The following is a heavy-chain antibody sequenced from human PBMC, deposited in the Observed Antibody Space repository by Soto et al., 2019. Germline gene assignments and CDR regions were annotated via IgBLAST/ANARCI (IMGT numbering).Heavy chain of an antibody. CDR1: GFSVSPNY. Sequence: EVQLVESGGGLIQPGGSLRLSCAASGFSVSPNYMNWVRQAPGMGLEWVSIIYSGGGTSYADSVKGRFTISRDNSNNTLYLQMNSLRAEDTAVYYWARGIDGYIDWGQGTLVTVSS. V-gene: IGHV3-53*01. CDR2: IYSGGGT. J-gene: IGHJ4*02. CDR3: ARGIDGYID. D-gene: IGHD5-12*01.